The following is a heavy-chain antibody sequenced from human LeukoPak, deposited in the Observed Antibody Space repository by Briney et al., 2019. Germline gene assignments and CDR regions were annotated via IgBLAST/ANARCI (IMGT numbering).Heavy chain of an antibody. CDR1: GGSFSGYY. CDR3: AREAYSYGHTSQAFDY. V-gene: IGHV4-34*01. D-gene: IGHD5-18*01. J-gene: IGHJ4*02. CDR2: INHSGST. Sequence: PSETLSLTCAVYGGSFSGYYWSWIRQPPGKGLEWIGEINHSGSTNYNPSLKSRVTISVDTSKNQFSLRLTSVTAADTAVYYCAREAYSYGHTSQAFDYWGQGTLVTVSS.